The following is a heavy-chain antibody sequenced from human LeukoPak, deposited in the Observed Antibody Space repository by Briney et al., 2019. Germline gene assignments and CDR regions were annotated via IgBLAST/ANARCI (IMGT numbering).Heavy chain of an antibody. Sequence: GRSLRLSCEASGFTFSTYWMAWVRQAPGKGLEWVANIKGDESARHQADSVKGRFTISTDNAKKSVYLQMSSQRGEDTAVYYCARDVGGSLDYWGRGTLVTVSS. CDR1: GFTFSTYW. D-gene: IGHD1-26*01. CDR3: ARDVGGSLDY. V-gene: IGHV3-7*01. CDR2: IKGDESAR. J-gene: IGHJ4*02.